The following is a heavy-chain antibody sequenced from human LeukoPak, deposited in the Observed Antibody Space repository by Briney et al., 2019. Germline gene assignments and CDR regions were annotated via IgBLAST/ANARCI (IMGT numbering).Heavy chain of an antibody. Sequence: VGALRLSCAASGFTFYDYTMHWVRQAPGKGLEWVSLISWDGGSTYYADSVKGRFTISRDNSKNSLYLQMNSLRTEDTALYYCATTGTTSGYWGQGTLVTVSS. V-gene: IGHV3-43*01. D-gene: IGHD1-1*01. CDR1: GFTFYDYT. J-gene: IGHJ4*02. CDR2: ISWDGGST. CDR3: ATTGTTSGY.